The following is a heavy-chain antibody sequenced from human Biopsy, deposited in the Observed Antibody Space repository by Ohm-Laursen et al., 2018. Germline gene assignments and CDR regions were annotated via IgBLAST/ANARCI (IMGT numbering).Heavy chain of an antibody. Sequence: GASVKVSCKPSGYTFTDYYIHWVRQAPGQGPEWMGWINPKSGGTKYAQKFQGRVTMTRDTSIDTVHMELSRLTPDDTALYYCAKDCGLGGDRDYWGQGTLVTVSS. D-gene: IGHD2-21*01. CDR3: AKDCGLGGDRDY. CDR2: INPKSGGT. J-gene: IGHJ4*02. V-gene: IGHV1-2*02. CDR1: GYTFTDYY.